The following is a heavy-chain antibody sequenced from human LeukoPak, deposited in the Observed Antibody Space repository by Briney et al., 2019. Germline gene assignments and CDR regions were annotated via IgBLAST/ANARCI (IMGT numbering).Heavy chain of an antibody. Sequence: SETLSLTCTVSGGSISSSSYYWGWIRQPPGKGLEWIGSIYHSGSTNYNPSLKSRVTISVDKSKNQFSLKLSSMTAADTAVYFCARDPYCTGGSCYHRFDYWGQGTLVTVSS. CDR2: IYHSGST. V-gene: IGHV4-39*07. D-gene: IGHD2-15*01. CDR1: GGSISSSSYY. CDR3: ARDPYCTGGSCYHRFDY. J-gene: IGHJ4*02.